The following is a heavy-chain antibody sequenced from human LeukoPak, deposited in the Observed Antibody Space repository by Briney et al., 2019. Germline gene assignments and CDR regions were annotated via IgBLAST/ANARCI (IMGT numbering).Heavy chain of an antibody. J-gene: IGHJ4*02. CDR2: ISYDGSNK. CDR1: GFTFSNYA. V-gene: IGHV3-30-3*01. CDR3: ASARDIVVVVAAADY. D-gene: IGHD2-15*01. Sequence: GRSLRLSCAASGFTFSNYAMHWVRQAPGKGLEWVALISYDGSNKYYADSAKGRFTISRDNSKNTLYLRMNSLRAEDTAVYYCASARDIVVVVAAADYWGQGTLVTVSS.